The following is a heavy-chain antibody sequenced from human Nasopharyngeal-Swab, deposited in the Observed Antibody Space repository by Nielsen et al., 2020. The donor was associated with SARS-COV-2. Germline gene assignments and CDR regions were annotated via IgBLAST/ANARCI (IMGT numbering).Heavy chain of an antibody. CDR3: ARGLRGSSPLDY. D-gene: IGHD6-6*01. CDR1: GGTFSSYA. J-gene: IGHJ4*02. V-gene: IGHV1-18*01. CDR2: ISAYNGNT. Sequence: ASVKVSCKASGGTFSSYAISWVRQAPGKGLEWMGWISAYNGNTNYAQKLQGRVTMTTGTSTSTAYMELRSLRSDDTAVYYCARGLRGSSPLDYWGQGTLVTVSS.